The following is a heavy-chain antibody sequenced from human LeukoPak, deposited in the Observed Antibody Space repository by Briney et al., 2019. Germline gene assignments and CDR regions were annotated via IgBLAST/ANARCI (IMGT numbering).Heavy chain of an antibody. D-gene: IGHD2-2*01. V-gene: IGHV1-18*01. CDR2: ISTYNGNT. CDR3: ARGSRSIVVVPAARYVS. J-gene: IGHJ4*02. CDR1: GYTFTNYG. Sequence: ASVKVSCKASGYTFTNYGISWVRQAPGQGLEWMGWISTYNGNTNSAQKLQGRVTMTTDTSTSTAYMELSSLRSEDTAVYYCARGSRSIVVVPAARYVSWGQGTLVTVSS.